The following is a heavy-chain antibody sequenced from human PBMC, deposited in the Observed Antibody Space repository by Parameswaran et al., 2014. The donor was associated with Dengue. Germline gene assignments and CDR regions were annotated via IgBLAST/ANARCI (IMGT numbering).Heavy chain of an antibody. J-gene: IGHJ4*02. V-gene: IGHV3-7*03. CDR3: ARDSGNYYDSSGYPRFDY. CDR2: IKQDGSEK. D-gene: IGHD3-22*01. Sequence: RWIRQPPGKGLEWVANIKQDGSEKYYVDSVKGRFTISRDNAKNSLYLQMNSLRAEDTAVYYCARDSGNYYDSSGYPRFDYWGQGTLVTVSS.